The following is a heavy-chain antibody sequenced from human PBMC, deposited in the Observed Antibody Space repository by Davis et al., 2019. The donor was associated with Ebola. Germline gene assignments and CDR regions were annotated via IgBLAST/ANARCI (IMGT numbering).Heavy chain of an antibody. D-gene: IGHD5-18*01. CDR1: GFTFSSNW. Sequence: PGGSLRLSCAASGFTFSSNWMHWVRQAPGKGLVWVSRTNSDGSITSYADSVKGRFTISRDNAKNTLYLQMNSLRDEDTAVYYCARAGYSYGLDPWGQGTLVTVSS. V-gene: IGHV3-74*01. CDR3: ARAGYSYGLDP. J-gene: IGHJ5*02. CDR2: TNSDGSIT.